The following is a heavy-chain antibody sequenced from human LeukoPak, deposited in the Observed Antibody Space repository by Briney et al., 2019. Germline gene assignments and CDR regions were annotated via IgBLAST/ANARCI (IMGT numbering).Heavy chain of an antibody. CDR2: IRYDGNSN. J-gene: IGHJ4*02. CDR1: GFTFRSYG. V-gene: IGHV3-30*02. CDR3: AKEEVISGNHGVYFDY. Sequence: PGGSLRLSCAASGFTFRSYGMHWVRQAPGKGLEWVAFIRYDGNSNYYADSVKGRCTISRDNSRSTLYLQMNSRRAEDTAVYYCAKEEVISGNHGVYFDYWGQGTLVTVSS. D-gene: IGHD3-22*01.